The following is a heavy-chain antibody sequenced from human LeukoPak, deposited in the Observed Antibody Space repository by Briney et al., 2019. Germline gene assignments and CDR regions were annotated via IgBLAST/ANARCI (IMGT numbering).Heavy chain of an antibody. CDR2: IYSGGGT. Sequence: GGSLRLSCAASGFSVSCNYMICVRQAPGKGLEWVSVIYSGGGTYYADSVKGRFTISRDNSKNTLYLQMSSLRAEDTAVYHCARDSIGFSYYYSGMDVWGQGTTVTASS. D-gene: IGHD2/OR15-2a*01. CDR3: ARDSIGFSYYYSGMDV. CDR1: GFSVSCNY. V-gene: IGHV3-53*01. J-gene: IGHJ6*02.